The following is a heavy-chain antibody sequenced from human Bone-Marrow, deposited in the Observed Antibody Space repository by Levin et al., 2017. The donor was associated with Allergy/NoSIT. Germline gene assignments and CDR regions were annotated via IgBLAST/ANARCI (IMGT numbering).Heavy chain of an antibody. V-gene: IGHV3-74*01. CDR2: INIDGTTT. Sequence: GGSLRLSCAVSGFTFSNYWMHWFRQAPGKGLVWVSRINIDGTTTNYADSVKGRFTVSRDNAKNTLFLQMNSLRAEDTAVYYCSRARVLRLIDYWGQGTLVTVSS. CDR3: SRARVLRLIDY. CDR1: GFTFSNYW. J-gene: IGHJ4*02. D-gene: IGHD3-10*01.